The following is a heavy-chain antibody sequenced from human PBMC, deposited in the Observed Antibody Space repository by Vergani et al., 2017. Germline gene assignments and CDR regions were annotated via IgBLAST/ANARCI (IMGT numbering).Heavy chain of an antibody. V-gene: IGHV1-69*01. D-gene: IGHD6-19*01. J-gene: IGHJ5*02. CDR2: IIPIFGTA. CDR1: GCTFSSYA. CDR3: ARHSTVEWLVRLGWIDP. Sequence: QVQLVQSGAEVKKPGSSVKVSCKASGCTFSSYAISWVRQAPGQGLEWMGGIIPIFGTANYAQKFQGRVTITADESTSTAYMELSSLRSEDTAVYYCARHSTVEWLVRLGWIDPWGKGILVTVSS.